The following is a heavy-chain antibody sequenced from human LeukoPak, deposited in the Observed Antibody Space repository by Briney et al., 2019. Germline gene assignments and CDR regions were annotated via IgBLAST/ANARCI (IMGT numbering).Heavy chain of an antibody. Sequence: PGGSPRLSCAASGFTFSSYSMNWVRQAPGKGLEWVSYISSSSSTIYYADSVKGRFTISRDNAKNSLYLQMNSLRAEDTAVYYCARTYYDFWSGYYTEPALGYWGQGTLVTVSS. J-gene: IGHJ4*02. CDR2: ISSSSSTI. CDR3: ARTYYDFWSGYYTEPALGY. CDR1: GFTFSSYS. D-gene: IGHD3-3*01. V-gene: IGHV3-48*01.